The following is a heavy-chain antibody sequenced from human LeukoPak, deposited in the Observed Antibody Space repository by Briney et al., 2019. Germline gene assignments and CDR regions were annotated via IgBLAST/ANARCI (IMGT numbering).Heavy chain of an antibody. Sequence: SETLSLTCTVSGGSNSSSSYYWGWIRQPPGKGLEWIGSIYYSGSTYYNPSLKSRVTISVDTSKNQFSLKLSSVTAADTAVYYCARPHYDFWSGYYKGGDAFDIWGQGTMVTVSS. CDR1: GGSNSSSSYY. CDR3: ARPHYDFWSGYYKGGDAFDI. V-gene: IGHV4-39*01. J-gene: IGHJ3*02. CDR2: IYYSGST. D-gene: IGHD3-3*01.